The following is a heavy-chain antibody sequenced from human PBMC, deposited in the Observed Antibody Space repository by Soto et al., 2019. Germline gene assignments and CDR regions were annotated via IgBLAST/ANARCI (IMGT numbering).Heavy chain of an antibody. CDR2: ISYDGSNK. D-gene: IGHD1-26*01. CDR3: AIIVGATITPENYYFDY. CDR1: GFTFSSYG. V-gene: IGHV3-30*03. Sequence: QVQLVESGGGVVQPGRSLRLSCAASGFTFSSYGMHWVRQAPGKGLEWVAVISYDGSNKYYADSVKGRFTISRDNSKNTLYLQMNSLRAEVTAVCYCAIIVGATITPENYYFDYWGQGTLVTVSS. J-gene: IGHJ4*02.